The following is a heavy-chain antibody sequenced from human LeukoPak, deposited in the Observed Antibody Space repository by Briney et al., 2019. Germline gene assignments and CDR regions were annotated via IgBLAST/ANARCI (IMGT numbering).Heavy chain of an antibody. CDR3: ARDSRDGYNSAYFDY. J-gene: IGHJ4*02. V-gene: IGHV4-4*02. CDR1: GGSISSSNW. D-gene: IGHD5-24*01. Sequence: SETLSLTCAVSGGSISSSNWWSWVRQPPGKGLEWIGEIYHSGSTNYNPSLKSRVTISVDTSKNQFSLKLSSVTAADTAVYYCARDSRDGYNSAYFDYWGQGTLVTVSS. CDR2: IYHSGST.